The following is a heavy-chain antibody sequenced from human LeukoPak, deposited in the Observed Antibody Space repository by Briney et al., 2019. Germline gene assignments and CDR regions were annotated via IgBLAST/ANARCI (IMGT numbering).Heavy chain of an antibody. Sequence: ASVTVSCKPSGGTFSSYAISWVRQAPGQGLEWMGGIIPIFGTANYAHKFQGRVTITADESTSTAYMELSSLRSEDTAVYYCARGGIVLEPIHAFDIWGQGTMVTVSS. CDR1: GGTFSSYA. D-gene: IGHD3-22*01. CDR3: ARGGIVLEPIHAFDI. CDR2: IIPIFGTA. V-gene: IGHV1-69*13. J-gene: IGHJ3*02.